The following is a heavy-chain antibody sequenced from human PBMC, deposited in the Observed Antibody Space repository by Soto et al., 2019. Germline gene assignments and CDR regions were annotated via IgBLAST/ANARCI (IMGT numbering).Heavy chain of an antibody. V-gene: IGHV3-21*01. CDR1: GSTFSSYS. CDR2: ISSSRSYI. Sequence: AGGSLRLSCAASGSTFSSYSMNWVRQPPGKWLEWVSSISSSRSYIYYADSVKGLFTISRDNPKSSLYLQMNSLRAEDTAVYYCARCFIDSCGCYDWFDPWGQGTLVTVSS. CDR3: ARCFIDSCGCYDWFDP. J-gene: IGHJ5*02. D-gene: IGHD3-22*01.